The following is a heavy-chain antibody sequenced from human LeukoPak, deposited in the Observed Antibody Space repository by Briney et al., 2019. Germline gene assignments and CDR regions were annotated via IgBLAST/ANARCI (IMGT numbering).Heavy chain of an antibody. V-gene: IGHV3-23*01. CDR2: VSGSGSST. CDR1: GFTFSNYA. CDR3: AKGTAQSGTSLFDP. J-gene: IGHJ5*02. D-gene: IGHD5-12*01. Sequence: HPGGSLRLSCAASGFTFSNYAMSWVRQAPGKGLEWVSTVSGSGSSTYYADSVKGRFTISRDNSKNTLSLQMNSLRAEDTALYYCAKGTAQSGTSLFDPWGQGTLVTVSP.